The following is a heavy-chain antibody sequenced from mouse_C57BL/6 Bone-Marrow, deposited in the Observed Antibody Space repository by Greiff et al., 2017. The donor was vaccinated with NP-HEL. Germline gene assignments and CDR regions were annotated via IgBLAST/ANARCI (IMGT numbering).Heavy chain of an antibody. D-gene: IGHD2-4*01. J-gene: IGHJ4*01. CDR1: GFTFSDYY. CDR2: ISNGGGST. CDR3: ARDYYDYQGGAMDY. V-gene: IGHV5-12*01. Sequence: VQLKESGGGLVQPGGSLKLSCAASGFTFSDYYMYWVRQTPEKRLEWVAYISNGGGSTYYPDTVKGRFTISRDNAKNTLYLQMSRLKSEDTAMYYCARDYYDYQGGAMDYWGQGTSVTVSS.